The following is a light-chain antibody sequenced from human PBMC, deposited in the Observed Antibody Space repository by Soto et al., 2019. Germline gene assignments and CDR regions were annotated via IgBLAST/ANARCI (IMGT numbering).Light chain of an antibody. Sequence: QPVLTQSPSASASLGASVKLTCTLSSGHNSYAIAWHQQQPEKGPRYLMNLNSDGSHTKGDGIPDRLSGSSSGAERYLTISSLQSEDEADYYCQTWGTGPAVFGGGTQLTVL. CDR1: SGHNSYA. V-gene: IGLV4-69*01. J-gene: IGLJ7*01. CDR2: LNSDGSH. CDR3: QTWGTGPAV.